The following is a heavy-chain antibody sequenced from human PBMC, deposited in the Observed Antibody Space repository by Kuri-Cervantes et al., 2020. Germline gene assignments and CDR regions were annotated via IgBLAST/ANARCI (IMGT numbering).Heavy chain of an antibody. Sequence: KVSCKGSGYSFTSYWIGWVRQMPGKGLEWMGIIYPGDSDTRYSPSFQGQVTISRDNSKNTLYLQMNSLRAEDTAVYYCAKQRWLQLCDYWGQGTLVTVSS. CDR3: AKQRWLQLCDY. J-gene: IGHJ4*02. CDR2: IYPGDSDT. V-gene: IGHV5-51*01. CDR1: GYSFTSYW. D-gene: IGHD5-24*01.